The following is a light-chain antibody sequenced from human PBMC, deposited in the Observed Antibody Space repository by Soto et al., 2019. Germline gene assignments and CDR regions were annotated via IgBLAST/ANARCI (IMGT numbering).Light chain of an antibody. V-gene: IGLV1-40*01. CDR1: SSNIGAGYD. CDR2: GNS. J-gene: IGLJ2*01. Sequence: QSVLTQPPSVSGAPGQRVTISCTGSSSNIGAGYDVHWYQQLPGTAPKLLIYGNSNRPSGVPDRFSGSKSGTSASLAITGXQAEDEADYYCQSYDSSLSAVVFGGGTKLTVL. CDR3: QSYDSSLSAVV.